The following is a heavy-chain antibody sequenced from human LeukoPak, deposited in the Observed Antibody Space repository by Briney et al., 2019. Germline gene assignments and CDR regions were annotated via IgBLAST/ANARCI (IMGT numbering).Heavy chain of an antibody. Sequence: SETLSLTCTVSGGSISSYYWSWIRQPPGKGLEWIGYIYTSGSTNYNPSIKSRVTISVDTSKNQFSLKLSSVTAADTAVYYCARHWELLEGDYYYYYMDVWGKGTTVTVSS. D-gene: IGHD1-26*01. CDR3: ARHWELLEGDYYYYYMDV. CDR2: IYTSGST. V-gene: IGHV4-4*09. J-gene: IGHJ6*03. CDR1: GGSISSYY.